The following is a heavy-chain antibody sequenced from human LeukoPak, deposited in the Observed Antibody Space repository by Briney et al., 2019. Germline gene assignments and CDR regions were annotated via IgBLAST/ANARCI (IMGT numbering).Heavy chain of an antibody. CDR2: IYFSGNT. CDR1: GVSISSSTYY. Sequence: SETLSLTCTVSGVSISSSTYYWGCIRQPPGKGLGWIGTIYFSGNTYYSPTRTSRVTISVDTSKNQFSLNLSSVTAADTAVYYCARLRDYDRYFDLRGRGTLVTVSS. J-gene: IGHJ2*01. CDR3: ARLRDYDRYFDL. D-gene: IGHD3-22*01. V-gene: IGHV4-39*01.